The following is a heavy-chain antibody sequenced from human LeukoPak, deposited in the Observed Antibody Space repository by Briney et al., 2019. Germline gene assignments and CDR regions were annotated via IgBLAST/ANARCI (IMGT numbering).Heavy chain of an antibody. Sequence: ASVKVSCKAAGYTFTSYDINWVRQATGQGLEWMGWMNPNSGNTGYAQKFQGRVTMTRNTSISTAYMELSSLTSEDTAVYYCARARRPRYCSSTDCYIFDYWAQGTLVTVSS. CDR3: ARARRPRYCSSTDCYIFDY. CDR1: GYTFTSYD. V-gene: IGHV1-8*01. CDR2: MNPNSGNT. D-gene: IGHD2-2*02. J-gene: IGHJ4*02.